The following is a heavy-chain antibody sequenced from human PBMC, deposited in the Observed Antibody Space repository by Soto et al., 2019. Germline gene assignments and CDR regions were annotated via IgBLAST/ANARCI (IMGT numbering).Heavy chain of an antibody. Sequence: ASVKVSCKASGYTFTSYGINWVRQAPGHRLEWMGWINPYSGNTSYAQKLQGRVTMTRDTATSTAYMELRSLRSDDAAVYCGGGDEPGCNYCMDVWGQGTRVTVSS. J-gene: IGHJ6*02. V-gene: IGHV1-18*04. CDR1: GYTFTSYG. CDR2: INPYSGNT. CDR3: GGDEPGCNYCMDV. D-gene: IGHD6-19*01.